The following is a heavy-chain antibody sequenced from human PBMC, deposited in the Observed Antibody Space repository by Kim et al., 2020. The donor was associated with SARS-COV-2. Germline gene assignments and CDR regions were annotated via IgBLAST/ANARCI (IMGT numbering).Heavy chain of an antibody. V-gene: IGHV3-21*01. CDR2: ISSSSSYI. D-gene: IGHD2-2*02. CDR3: ARSIVVVTAAIRDLDAFDI. Sequence: GGSLRLSCAASGFTFSSYSMNWVRQAPGKGLEWVSSISSSSSYIYYADSVKGRFTISRDNAKNSLYLQMNSLRAEDTAVYYCARSIVVVTAAIRDLDAFDILGQGTMRTVSS. CDR1: GFTFSSYS. J-gene: IGHJ3*02.